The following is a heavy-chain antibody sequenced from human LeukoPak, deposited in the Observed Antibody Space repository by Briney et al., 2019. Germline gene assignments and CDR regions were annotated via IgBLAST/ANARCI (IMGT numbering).Heavy chain of an antibody. CDR3: ARSAVIVATNSYYYYSMDV. Sequence: GGSLRLSCAASGFTFSSYSMNWVRPAPGKGLEWVSSISSSSSYIYYADSVKGRFTISRDNAKNSLYLQMNSLRAEDTAVYYCARSAVIVATNSYYYYSMDVWGQGTTVTVSS. CDR2: ISSSSSYI. CDR1: GFTFSSYS. V-gene: IGHV3-21*01. J-gene: IGHJ6*01. D-gene: IGHD5-12*01.